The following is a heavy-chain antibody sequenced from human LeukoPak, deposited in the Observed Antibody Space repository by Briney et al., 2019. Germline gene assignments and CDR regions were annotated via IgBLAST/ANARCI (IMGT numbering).Heavy chain of an antibody. J-gene: IGHJ4*02. CDR2: ISPYTGNT. V-gene: IGHV1-18*04. CDR1: GYTFASSYG. D-gene: IGHD3-16*02. Sequence: ASVKVSCEASGYTFASSYGTSWMRQAPGQGLEWMGSISPYTGNTKYAERLQGRVIMTTDTSTRTAYMELRRVRSDDTAVYYCARDQYDHVWGSYRPYFDLWGQGTLVTVSS. CDR3: ARDQYDHVWGSYRPYFDL.